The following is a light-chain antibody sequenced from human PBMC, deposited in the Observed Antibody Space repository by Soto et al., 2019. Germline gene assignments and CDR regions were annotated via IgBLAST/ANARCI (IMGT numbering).Light chain of an antibody. Sequence: QSVLTQPPSVSAAPGQKVTISCSGSSFNIGNNYVSWYQQLPGTAPKLLIYENNKRPSGIPDRFSGSKSGTSATLGITGLLTGDEADYYCGTWNSSLSTGVFGTGTKLTV. J-gene: IGLJ1*01. CDR2: ENN. CDR3: GTWNSSLSTGV. V-gene: IGLV1-51*02. CDR1: SFNIGNNY.